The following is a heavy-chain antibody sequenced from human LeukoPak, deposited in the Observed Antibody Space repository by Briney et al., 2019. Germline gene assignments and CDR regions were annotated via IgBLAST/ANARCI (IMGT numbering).Heavy chain of an antibody. Sequence: GSSVKVSCKASGGTFSSYAISWVRQAPGQGLEWMGRIIPILGTANYAQKFQGRVTITTDESTSTAYMELSSLRSEDTAVYYCARDEKGSSSWFTYYYYMDVWGKGTTVTVSS. CDR2: IIPILGTA. CDR1: GGTFSSYA. V-gene: IGHV1-69*11. CDR3: ARDEKGSSSWFTYYYYMDV. J-gene: IGHJ6*03. D-gene: IGHD6-13*01.